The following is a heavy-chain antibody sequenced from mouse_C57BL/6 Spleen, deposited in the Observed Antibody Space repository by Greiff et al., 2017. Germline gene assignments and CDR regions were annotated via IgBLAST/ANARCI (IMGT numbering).Heavy chain of an antibody. J-gene: IGHJ4*01. CDR1: GYTFTSYW. D-gene: IGHD1-1*01. V-gene: IGHV1-64*01. Sequence: QVQLQQPGAELVKPGASVKLSCKASGYTFTSYWMHWVKQRPGQGLEWIGMIHPNSGSTNYNEKFKSKATLTVDKSTSTAYMPLSSLTSEDSAVYYCASPYYYGSSHYAMDYWGQGTSVTVSS. CDR2: IHPNSGST. CDR3: ASPYYYGSSHYAMDY.